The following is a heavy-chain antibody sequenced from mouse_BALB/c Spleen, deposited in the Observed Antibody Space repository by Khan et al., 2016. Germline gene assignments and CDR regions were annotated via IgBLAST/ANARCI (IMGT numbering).Heavy chain of an antibody. CDR2: INPSSSYT. D-gene: IGHD1-1*01. J-gene: IGHJ2*01. Sequence: QVQLKASGAELARPGASVKMSCKASGYSFTSYTMHWVKQRPGQGLEWLGFINPSSSYTNYNQNFKDKATLTADKSSSTAYMQLSSLTSEDSAVYFCARYSTTVVAPLDYWDQGTTLTVSS. V-gene: IGHV1-4*01. CDR3: ARYSTTVVAPLDY. CDR1: GYSFTSYT.